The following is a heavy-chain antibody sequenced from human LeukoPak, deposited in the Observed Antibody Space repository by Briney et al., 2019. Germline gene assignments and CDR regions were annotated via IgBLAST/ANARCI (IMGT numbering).Heavy chain of an antibody. CDR1: GGSISSSSYY. CDR2: IFYSGAT. D-gene: IGHD4-17*01. CDR3: AGLLRRDYVASCFDY. V-gene: IGHV4-39*01. J-gene: IGHJ4*02. Sequence: PSETLSLTCTVSGGSISSSSYYWAWIRQPPGKGLGWIGSIFYSGATYYHPSLQSRVTISVDTSKNQSSLRLSSVTAADTAVYYFAGLLRRDYVASCFDYWGEGTLVTVSS.